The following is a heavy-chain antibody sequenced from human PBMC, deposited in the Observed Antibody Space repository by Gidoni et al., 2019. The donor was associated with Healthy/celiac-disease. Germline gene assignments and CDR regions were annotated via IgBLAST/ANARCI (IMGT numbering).Heavy chain of an antibody. V-gene: IGHV3-66*01. CDR2: IYSGGST. Sequence: EVQLVESGGGLVQPGGSLRLSCDAPVFTVSSYYMSWVRQAPGQGLEGVSVIYSGGSTYYADSLKGRFTISRDNSKNTLYLQMNSLSAEDTAVYYCAGGVWFWELMGFWGQGTLVTVSS. J-gene: IGHJ4*02. CDR3: AGGVWFWELMGF. CDR1: VFTVSSYY. D-gene: IGHD3-10*01.